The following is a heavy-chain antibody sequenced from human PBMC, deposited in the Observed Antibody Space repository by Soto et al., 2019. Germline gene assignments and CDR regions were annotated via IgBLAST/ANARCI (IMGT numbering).Heavy chain of an antibody. CDR2: ISYDGSNK. D-gene: IGHD6-19*01. CDR3: ARGGMGRTRAVAGTLDY. J-gene: IGHJ4*02. V-gene: IGHV3-30-3*01. CDR1: GFTFSSYA. Sequence: QVQLVESGGGVVQPGRSLRLSCAASGFTFSSYAMHWVRQAPGKGLEWVAVISYDGSNKYYADSVKGRFTISRDNSKNTLYLQMNSLRAEDTAVYYCARGGMGRTRAVAGTLDYWGQGTLVTVSS.